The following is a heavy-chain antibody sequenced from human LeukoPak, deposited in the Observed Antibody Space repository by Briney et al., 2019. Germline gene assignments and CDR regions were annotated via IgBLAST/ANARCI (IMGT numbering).Heavy chain of an antibody. D-gene: IGHD1-26*01. J-gene: IGHJ3*02. V-gene: IGHV1-2*06. CDR3: ARDAGKMIVGATTNTNDAFDI. CDR2: INPNSGGT. CDR1: GYTFTGYY. Sequence: ASVKVSCKASGYTFTGYYMHWVRQAPGQGLEWMGRINPNSGGTNYAQKFQGRVTMTRDTSISTAYMELSRLRSDDTAVYYCARDAGKMIVGATTNTNDAFDIWGQGTMVTVSS.